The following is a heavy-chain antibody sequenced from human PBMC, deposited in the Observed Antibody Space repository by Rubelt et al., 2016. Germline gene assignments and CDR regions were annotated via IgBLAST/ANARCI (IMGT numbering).Heavy chain of an antibody. D-gene: IGHD4-23*01. Sequence: QVQLVQSGAEVKKPGASVKVSCKASGYTFTSYGISWVRQAPGQGLEWMGWISAYNGNTNYAQKRQRRVTMTTDTTTRTAYMELRSLRCDDTAVYYCARDVGGNSCLYYFDYWGQETLVTVSS. V-gene: IGHV1-18*01. CDR3: ARDVGGNSCLYYFDY. CDR1: GYTFTSYG. J-gene: IGHJ4*02. CDR2: ISAYNGNT.